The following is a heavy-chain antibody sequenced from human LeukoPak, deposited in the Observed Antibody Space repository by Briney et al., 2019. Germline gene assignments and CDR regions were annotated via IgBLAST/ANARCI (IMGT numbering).Heavy chain of an antibody. V-gene: IGHV4-61*09. D-gene: IGHD1-7*01. CDR3: ARAIYNWNYMRY. CDR2: IYTSGSN. J-gene: IGHJ4*02. CDR1: GRSISSGSYY. Sequence: PSETLSLTCTVSGRSISSGSYYWSWIRQPAGKGLEWIGHIYTSGSNNYNPSLKSRVTISVDTSKNQFSLKLSSVTAADTAVYYCARAIYNWNYMRYWGQGTLVTVSS.